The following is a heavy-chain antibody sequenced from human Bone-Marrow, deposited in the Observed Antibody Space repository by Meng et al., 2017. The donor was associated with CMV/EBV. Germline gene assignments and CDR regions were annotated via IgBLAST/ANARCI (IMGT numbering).Heavy chain of an antibody. CDR2: TYYRSKWYN. CDR3: ARVEQLIFDY. CDR1: GDRVSSNSAA. V-gene: IGHV6-1*01. Sequence: QGPLQQSSPGLVKPSPTLSLTCAISGDRVSSNSAAWNWISQSPSRGLEWLGRTYYRSKWYNDYAVSVKSRITINPDTSKNQFSLQLNSVTPEDTAVYYCARVEQLIFDYWGQGTLVTVSS. D-gene: IGHD6-6*01. J-gene: IGHJ4*02.